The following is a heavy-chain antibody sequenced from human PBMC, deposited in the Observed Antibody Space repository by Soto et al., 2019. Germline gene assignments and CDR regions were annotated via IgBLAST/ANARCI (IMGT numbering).Heavy chain of an antibody. D-gene: IGHD6-6*01. J-gene: IGHJ5*02. CDR3: AREQSLEQLVRYWFDP. V-gene: IGHV3-48*01. CDR2: ISSSSSTI. CDR1: GFTFSSYS. Sequence: GGSLRLSCAASGFTFSSYSMNWVRQAPGKGLEWVSYISSSSSTIYYADSVKGRFTISRDNSKNSLYPQMNSLRAEDTSVYYCAREQSLEQLVRYWFDPWGQGTLVTVSS.